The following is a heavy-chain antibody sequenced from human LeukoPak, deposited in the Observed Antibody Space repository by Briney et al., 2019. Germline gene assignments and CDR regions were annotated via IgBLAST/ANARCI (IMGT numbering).Heavy chain of an antibody. J-gene: IGHJ4*02. V-gene: IGHV3-21*01. CDR1: GFTFSSYD. CDR2: ISSSSVYI. Sequence: GGSLRLSCAASGFTFSSYDMNWVRQAPGKGLEWVSSISSSSVYIYYADSVKGRFTISRDNVKNALYLQMNSLRAEDTAVYYCARVSYYSDSSAYDYWGQGTLATVSS. CDR3: ARVSYYSDSSAYDY. D-gene: IGHD3-22*01.